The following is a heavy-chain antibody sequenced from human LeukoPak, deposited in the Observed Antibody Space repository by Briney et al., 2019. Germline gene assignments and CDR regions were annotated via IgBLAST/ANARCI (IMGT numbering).Heavy chain of an antibody. CDR1: GGSISSYY. CDR3: ARAGAIAARPDFDY. CDR2: IYYSGST. J-gene: IGHJ4*02. V-gene: IGHV4-59*01. D-gene: IGHD6-6*01. Sequence: SETLSLTCSVSGGSISSYYWSWIRQPPGKGLEWIGYIYYSGSTNYNPSLYSRVTISVDTSKNQFSLKLSSVTAADTAIYHCARAGAIAARPDFDYWGQGTLVTVSS.